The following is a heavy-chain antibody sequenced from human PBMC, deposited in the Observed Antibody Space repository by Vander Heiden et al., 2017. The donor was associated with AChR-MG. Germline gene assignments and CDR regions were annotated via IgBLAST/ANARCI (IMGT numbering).Heavy chain of an antibody. CDR3: ARDGPNWNYGSFDS. V-gene: IGHV3-21*01. D-gene: IGHD1-7*01. Sequence: EVQLVESGGGLVKPGGSLRLSCAASGFTFSSYSMNWVRQAPGKGLEWVSSISSSSSYIYYADSVKGRFTISRDNAKNSLYLQMNILRAEDTAVYYCARDGPNWNYGSFDSWGQGTLVTVSS. CDR1: GFTFSSYS. J-gene: IGHJ5*01. CDR2: ISSSSSYI.